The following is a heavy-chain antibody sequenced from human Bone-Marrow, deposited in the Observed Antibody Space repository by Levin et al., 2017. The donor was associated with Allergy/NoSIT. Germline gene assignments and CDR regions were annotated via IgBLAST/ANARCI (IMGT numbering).Heavy chain of an antibody. J-gene: IGHJ6*03. CDR1: GFTFSSYS. D-gene: IGHD2-2*01. Sequence: GESLKISCAASGFTFSSYSMNWVRQAPGKGLEWVSYISSSSSTIYYADSVKGRFTISRDNAKNSLYLQMNSLRAEDTAVYYCARLGWDIVVVPAARYYYYYMDVWGKGTTVTVSS. V-gene: IGHV3-48*01. CDR3: ARLGWDIVVVPAARYYYYYMDV. CDR2: ISSSSSTI.